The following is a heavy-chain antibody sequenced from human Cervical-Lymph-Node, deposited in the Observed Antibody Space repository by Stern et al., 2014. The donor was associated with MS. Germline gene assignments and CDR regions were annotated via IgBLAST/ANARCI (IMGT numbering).Heavy chain of an antibody. D-gene: IGHD4-17*01. CDR3: ASPLTATSVPFGYYGMDV. CDR1: GGTFSTYA. V-gene: IGHV1-69*01. CDR2: IIPPFGKL. J-gene: IGHJ6*02. Sequence: QVQLVQSGAEVQKPGSSVKVSCKASGGTFSTYATSWVRQAPGQGLEWLGGIIPPFGKLYYAQKFQGRVTITADESTSKAYRDLSRLRSEDTAVYYCASPLTATSVPFGYYGMDVWGQGTTVTVS.